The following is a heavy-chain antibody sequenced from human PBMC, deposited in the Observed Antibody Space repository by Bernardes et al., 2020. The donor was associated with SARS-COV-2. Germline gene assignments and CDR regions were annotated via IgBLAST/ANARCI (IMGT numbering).Heavy chain of an antibody. Sequence: SETLSLTCAVYGGSFSGYYWSWIRQPPGKGLEWIGEINHSGSTNYNPSLKSRVTISVDTSKNQFSLKLSSVTAADTAVYYCARGQKMVQGEIWYYYGMDVWGQGTTVTVSS. D-gene: IGHD3-10*01. V-gene: IGHV4-34*01. CDR1: GGSFSGYY. J-gene: IGHJ6*02. CDR3: ARGQKMVQGEIWYYYGMDV. CDR2: INHSGST.